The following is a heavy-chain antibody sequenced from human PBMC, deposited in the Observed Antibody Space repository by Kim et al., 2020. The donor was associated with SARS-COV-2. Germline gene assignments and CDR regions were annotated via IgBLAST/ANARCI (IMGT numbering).Heavy chain of an antibody. D-gene: IGHD3-22*01. Sequence: GGSLRLSCAASGFTFSSYWMSWVRQAPGKGLEWVANIKQDGSEKYYVDSVKGRFTISRDNAKNSLYLQMNSLRAEDTAVYYCARVQYYDSSGYLNLFDYWGQGTLVTVSS. J-gene: IGHJ4*02. CDR1: GFTFSSYW. CDR2: IKQDGSEK. CDR3: ARVQYYDSSGYLNLFDY. V-gene: IGHV3-7*01.